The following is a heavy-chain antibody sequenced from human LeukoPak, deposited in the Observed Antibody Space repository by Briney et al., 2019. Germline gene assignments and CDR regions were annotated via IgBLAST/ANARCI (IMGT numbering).Heavy chain of an antibody. CDR2: ISGSGGRT. CDR3: AKRGVGIRVILGGFHKEANYFDS. J-gene: IGHJ4*02. V-gene: IGHV3-23*01. D-gene: IGHD3-22*01. Sequence: LEWIAGISGSGGRTNYADSVKGRFPISRHNPKHPLYPQINSLRAEDTAVYFCAKRGVGIRVILGGFHKEANYFDSWGQGVLVTVSS.